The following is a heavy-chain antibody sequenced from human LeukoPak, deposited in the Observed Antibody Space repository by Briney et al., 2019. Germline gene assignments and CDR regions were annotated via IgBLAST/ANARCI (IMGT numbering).Heavy chain of an antibody. D-gene: IGHD1-1*01. J-gene: IGHJ4*02. V-gene: IGHV3-23*01. Sequence: PGGSLRLSCAASGFTFSSYGMSWVRQAPGKGLEWVSAISGSGGSTYYADSVKGRFTISRDNSKNTLYLQMNSLRAEDTAVYYCAKWPGGLRRSTEGPRNGYGGQETRVPVSS. CDR3: AKWPGGLRRSTEGPRNGY. CDR1: GFTFSSYG. CDR2: ISGSGGST.